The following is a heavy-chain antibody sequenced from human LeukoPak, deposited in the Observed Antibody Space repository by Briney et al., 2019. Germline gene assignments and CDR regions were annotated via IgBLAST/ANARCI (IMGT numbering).Heavy chain of an antibody. V-gene: IGHV4-39*01. CDR2: IYYSGST. CDR1: GGSISSSSYY. CDR3: ARQNYDFWSGYYTVPYN. J-gene: IGHJ4*02. Sequence: SETLSLTCTVSGGSISSSSYYWGWIRQPPGKGLEWIGSIYYSGSTYYNPSLKSRVTISVDTSKNQFSLKLSSVTAADTAAYYCARQNYDFWSGYYTVPYNWGQGTLVTVSS. D-gene: IGHD3-3*01.